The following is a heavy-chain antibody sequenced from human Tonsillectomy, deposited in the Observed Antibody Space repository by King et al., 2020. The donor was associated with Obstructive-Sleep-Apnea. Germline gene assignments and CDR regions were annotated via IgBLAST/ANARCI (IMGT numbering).Heavy chain of an antibody. D-gene: IGHD6-6*01. Sequence: QLQESGPGLVKPSETLSLTCTVSSGSISSSSYYWGWIRQPPGKGLEWIGSLYYGGSTYYNPSLKSRVTISVDTSKNQFSLKLSSVTAADTAVYYCARDSPYSSSSTFDYWGQGTLVTVSS. CDR3: ARDSPYSSSSTFDY. V-gene: IGHV4-39*07. J-gene: IGHJ4*02. CDR1: SGSISSSSYY. CDR2: LYYGGST.